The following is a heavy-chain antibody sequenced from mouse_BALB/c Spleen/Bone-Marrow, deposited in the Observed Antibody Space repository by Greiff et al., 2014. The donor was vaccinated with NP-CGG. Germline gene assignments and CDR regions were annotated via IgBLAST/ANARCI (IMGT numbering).Heavy chain of an antibody. D-gene: IGHD2-12*01. V-gene: IGHV5-4*02. CDR3: ARDYDYAMDY. J-gene: IGHJ4*01. CDR1: GFTCSDYY. CDR2: ISDGGSYT. Sequence: EVQLVESGGGLVKPGGSLKLSCAASGFTCSDYYMYWVRQTPEKRLEWVATISDGGSYTYYPDSVKGRFTISRDNAKNNLYLQMSSLKSEDTAMYYCARDYDYAMDYWGQGTSVTVSS.